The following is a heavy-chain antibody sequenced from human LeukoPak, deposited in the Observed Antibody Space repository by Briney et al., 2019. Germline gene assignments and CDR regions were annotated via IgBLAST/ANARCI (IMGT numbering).Heavy chain of an antibody. Sequence: PGGSLRLSCAASELTLSSNYMSWIRQAPGRGLEWVSFIYSGGSTYYADSMRGRFIISRDNSKNTLYLQMNSLRAEDTAEYFCARDSRAVAADFDYWGQGTLVTVPS. CDR2: IYSGGST. V-gene: IGHV3-53*01. D-gene: IGHD6-19*01. CDR3: ARDSRAVAADFDY. CDR1: ELTLSSNY. J-gene: IGHJ4*02.